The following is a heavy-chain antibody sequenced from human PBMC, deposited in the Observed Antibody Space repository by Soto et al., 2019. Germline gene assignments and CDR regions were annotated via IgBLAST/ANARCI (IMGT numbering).Heavy chain of an antibody. CDR2: IIPTFDTA. V-gene: IGHV1-69*18. CDR3: AIGLVGGWFDL. J-gene: IGHJ5*02. Sequence: QVQLVQSGAEVKKPGSSVKVSCEARGGNFTNNAISWVRRAPGQGLQYMGSIIPTFDTANYAQRFHGRLTITADASTTPAYMYLTRLISENTAVHFCAIGLVGGWFDLWGQGTPVTVS. CDR1: GGNFTNNA. D-gene: IGHD1-26*01.